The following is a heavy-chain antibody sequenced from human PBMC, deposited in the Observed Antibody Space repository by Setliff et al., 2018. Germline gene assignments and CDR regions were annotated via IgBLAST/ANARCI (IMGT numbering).Heavy chain of an antibody. CDR1: GGSVRSHY. V-gene: IGHV4-59*02. J-gene: IGHJ4*02. CDR3: ARGGTYRYFDY. Sequence: SETLSLTCTVSGGSVRSHYWSWIRQPPGKELEWIGFIFYSGDTKSNPSLKSRVTMSVDTSKTQFSLKLNSMTTADTAVYYCARGGTYRYFDYWGQGTLVTVSS. CDR2: IFYSGDT.